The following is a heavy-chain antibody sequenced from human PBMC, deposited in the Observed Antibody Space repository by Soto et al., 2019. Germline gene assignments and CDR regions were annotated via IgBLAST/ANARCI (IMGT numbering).Heavy chain of an antibody. D-gene: IGHD1-26*01. V-gene: IGHV3-23*01. CDR1: GFTFSSYA. CDR3: ARGYSGSYSWD. CDR2: ISGSGGST. Sequence: GGSLRLSCVASGFTFSSYAMSWVRQAPGKGLEWVSAISGSGGSTYYADSVKGRFTISRDNSKNTLYLQMNSLRAEDTAVYYCARGYSGSYSWDWGQGTLVTVSS. J-gene: IGHJ4*02.